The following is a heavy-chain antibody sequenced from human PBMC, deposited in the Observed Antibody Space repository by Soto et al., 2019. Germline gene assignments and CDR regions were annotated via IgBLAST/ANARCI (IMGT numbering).Heavy chain of an antibody. CDR3: AKSYYYDSSGPNDLDAFDI. CDR2: ISGSGGST. V-gene: IGHV3-23*01. Sequence: GGSLRLSCAASGFTFSNYAMTWVRQAPGKGLEWVSAISGSGGSTDYADSVKSRLTISRNNSKNTLYLQVNSLRAEDTAVYYWAKSYYYDSSGPNDLDAFDIWGQGTMVTVSS. CDR1: GFTFSNYA. J-gene: IGHJ3*02. D-gene: IGHD3-22*01.